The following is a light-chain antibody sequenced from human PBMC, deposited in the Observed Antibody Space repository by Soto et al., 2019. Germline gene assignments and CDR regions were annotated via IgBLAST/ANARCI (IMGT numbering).Light chain of an antibody. CDR3: QQSSSTPQT. CDR2: VAS. Sequence: DIQMTQSPSSLSASVGDRVTITCRASQSISSYLSWYQQKPGKAPKLLINVASTLQSGVPSRFGGSGSGTYFTLAISSLQPEDFATYYCQQSSSTPQTFGGGTRVEIK. CDR1: QSISSY. J-gene: IGKJ4*01. V-gene: IGKV1-39*01.